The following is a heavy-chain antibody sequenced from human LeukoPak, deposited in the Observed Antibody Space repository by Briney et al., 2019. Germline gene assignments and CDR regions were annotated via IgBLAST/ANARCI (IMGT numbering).Heavy chain of an antibody. CDR2: IYYSGST. J-gene: IGHJ4*02. V-gene: IGHV4-59*08. D-gene: IGHD4-23*01. CDR1: GGSISSDY. CDR3: ARLHGGNPFDY. Sequence: KASQTLSLTCAVSGGSISSDYWSWIRQPPAKGLEWIGYIYYSGSTNYNPSLKSRVTISVDTSKNQFSLKLSSVTAADTAVYYCARLHGGNPFDYWGQGTLVTVSS.